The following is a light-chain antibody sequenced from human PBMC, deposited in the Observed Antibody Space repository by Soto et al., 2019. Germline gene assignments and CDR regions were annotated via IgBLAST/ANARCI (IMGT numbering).Light chain of an antibody. CDR1: SSDVGAYNY. CDR3: SSYTSSSSYV. Sequence: QSPLTQPASVSGSHGQSITISCTGTSSDVGAYNYVSWYQQHPGKAPKLMIYEVSNRPSGVSNRFSRSKSGNMASLTIFGLQAEDEADYYCSSYTSSSSYVFGTGTKVTVL. J-gene: IGLJ1*01. CDR2: EVS. V-gene: IGLV2-14*01.